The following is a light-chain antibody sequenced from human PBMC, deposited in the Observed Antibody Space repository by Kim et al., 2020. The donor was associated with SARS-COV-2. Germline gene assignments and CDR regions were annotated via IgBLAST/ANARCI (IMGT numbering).Light chain of an antibody. CDR2: GSD. Sequence: GQRVTISCSGRSSNIGSNTVYWYQQLPGPAPKLLIYGSDRRPSGVPDRFSGSKSGTSASLAISGLRSEDEADYYCAAWDDSLSGVLFGGGTQLTVL. J-gene: IGLJ2*01. CDR1: SSNIGSNT. CDR3: AAWDDSLSGVL. V-gene: IGLV1-47*01.